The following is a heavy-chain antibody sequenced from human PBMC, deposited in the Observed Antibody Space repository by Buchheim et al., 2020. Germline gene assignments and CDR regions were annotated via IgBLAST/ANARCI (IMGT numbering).Heavy chain of an antibody. CDR1: RFSFRNYA. J-gene: IGHJ4*02. Sequence: EVQLLESGGGLVQPGGSLRLSCAVSRFSFRNYAMSWVRQAPGKGLEWVSAISGSADNTYYIDSVRGRFTISRDNSKNTLYLQMNSLRAEDTALYFCASAGSSGWYDSYYFDYWGQGTL. V-gene: IGHV3-23*01. CDR3: ASAGSSGWYDSYYFDY. D-gene: IGHD6-13*01. CDR2: ISGSADNT.